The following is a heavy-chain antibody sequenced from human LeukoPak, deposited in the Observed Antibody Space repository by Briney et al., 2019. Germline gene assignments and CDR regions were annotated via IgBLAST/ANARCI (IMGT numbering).Heavy chain of an antibody. Sequence: SQTLSLTCAISGDSVSSNSAAWNWIRQSPSRGLEWLGRTYYRSKWYNDYAVSVKSRITINPDTSKNQFSLQLNSVTPEDTAVYYCARGPEHSSGWYRGWFDPWGQGTLVTVSS. CDR2: TYYRSKWYN. J-gene: IGHJ5*02. V-gene: IGHV6-1*01. CDR3: ARGPEHSSGWYRGWFDP. CDR1: GDSVSSNSAA. D-gene: IGHD6-19*01.